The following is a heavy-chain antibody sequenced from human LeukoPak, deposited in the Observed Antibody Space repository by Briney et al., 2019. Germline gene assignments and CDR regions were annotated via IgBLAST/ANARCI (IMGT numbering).Heavy chain of an antibody. D-gene: IGHD6-6*01. Sequence: ASVKASCKASGYTFTGQDMHWVRQAPGQGLEWMGWINPNTGGTKYAQRLQGRVTMTRDTTISTAYMELSRLTSDDTAVYYCASYPRYSSSPPFDYWAQGTLVTVSS. J-gene: IGHJ4*02. V-gene: IGHV1-2*02. CDR2: INPNTGGT. CDR3: ASYPRYSSSPPFDY. CDR1: GYTFTGQD.